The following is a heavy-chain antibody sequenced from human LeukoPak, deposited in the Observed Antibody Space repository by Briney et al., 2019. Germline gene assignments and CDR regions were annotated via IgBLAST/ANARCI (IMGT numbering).Heavy chain of an antibody. CDR2: ISAYNGNT. CDR1: GYTFTSYG. Sequence: ASVKVSCKASGYTFTSYGISWVRQAPGQGLEWMGWISAYNGNTNYAQKLQGRVTMTTDTSTSTAYMELRSLRSDDTAVYYCAREVGAYSRSGVYYYMDVWGKGTTVTISS. V-gene: IGHV1-18*01. CDR3: AREVGAYSRSGVYYYMDV. D-gene: IGHD1-26*01. J-gene: IGHJ6*03.